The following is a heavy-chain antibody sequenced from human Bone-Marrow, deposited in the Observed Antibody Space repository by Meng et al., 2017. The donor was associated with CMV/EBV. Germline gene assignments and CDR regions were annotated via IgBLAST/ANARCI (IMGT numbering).Heavy chain of an antibody. Sequence: AASGFTFSSYEMNWVRQAPGKGLEWVSYISSSGSTIYYADSVKGRFTISRDNAKNSLYLQMNSLRAEDTAVYYCARVGQFVAAFDIWGQWTMVCVSS. V-gene: IGHV3-48*03. J-gene: IGHJ3*02. CDR3: ARVGQFVAAFDI. D-gene: IGHD3-10*01. CDR2: ISSSGSTI. CDR1: GFTFSSYE.